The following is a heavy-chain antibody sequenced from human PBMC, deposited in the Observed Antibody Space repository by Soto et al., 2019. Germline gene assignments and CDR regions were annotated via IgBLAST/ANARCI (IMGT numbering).Heavy chain of an antibody. Sequence: GGSLRLSCAASGFTFSSYEMNWVRQAPGKGLEWVSYISSSGSTIYYADSVKGRFTISRDNAKNSLYLQMNSLRAEDTAVYYCARGRGLDYGDYKNWFDPWGQGTLVTVSS. CDR3: ARGRGLDYGDYKNWFDP. V-gene: IGHV3-48*03. D-gene: IGHD4-17*01. CDR2: ISSSGSTI. J-gene: IGHJ5*02. CDR1: GFTFSSYE.